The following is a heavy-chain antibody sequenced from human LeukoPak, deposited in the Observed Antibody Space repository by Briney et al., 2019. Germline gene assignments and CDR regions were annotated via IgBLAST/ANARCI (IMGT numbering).Heavy chain of an antibody. V-gene: IGHV3-7*01. CDR1: GGSISSYY. CDR3: ARCDSSGDFYYYYGMDV. Sequence: PSETLSLTCTVSGGSISSYYWSWVRQAPGKGLEWVANIKQDGSEKYYVDSVKGRFTISRDNAKNSLYLQMNSLRAEDTAVYYCARCDSSGDFYYYYGMDVWGQGTTVTVSS. CDR2: IKQDGSEK. J-gene: IGHJ6*02. D-gene: IGHD3-22*01.